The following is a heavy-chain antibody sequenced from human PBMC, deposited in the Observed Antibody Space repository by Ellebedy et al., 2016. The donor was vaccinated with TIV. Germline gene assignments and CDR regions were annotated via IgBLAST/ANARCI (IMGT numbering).Heavy chain of an antibody. CDR3: ARGSIAARFTYGY. D-gene: IGHD6-6*01. CDR2: INPNSGGT. Sequence: ASVKVSXKASGYTFTGYYMHWVRQAPGQGLEWMGWINPNSGGTNYAQKFQGRVTMTRDTSISTAYMELSRLRSDDTAVYYCARGSIAARFTYGYWGQGTLVTVSS. J-gene: IGHJ4*02. CDR1: GYTFTGYY. V-gene: IGHV1-2*02.